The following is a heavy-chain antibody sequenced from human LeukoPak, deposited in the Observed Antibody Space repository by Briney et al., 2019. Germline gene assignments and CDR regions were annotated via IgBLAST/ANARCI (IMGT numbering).Heavy chain of an antibody. CDR3: ARDSEDIVVVPAANPYYFDY. D-gene: IGHD2-2*01. CDR1: GFTFSSYE. Sequence: GGSLRLSCAASGFTFSSYEMNWVRQAPGKGLEWVSYISSSGSTIYYADSVKGRFTISRDNAKNSLYLQMNSLRAEDTAVYYCARDSEDIVVVPAANPYYFDYWGQGTLVTVSS. V-gene: IGHV3-48*03. CDR2: ISSSGSTI. J-gene: IGHJ4*02.